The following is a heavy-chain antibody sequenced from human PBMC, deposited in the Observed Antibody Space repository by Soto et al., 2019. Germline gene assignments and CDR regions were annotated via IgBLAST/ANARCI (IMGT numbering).Heavy chain of an antibody. V-gene: IGHV3-30-3*01. CDR2: ISYDGSNK. CDR3: ARCRRSDYFDY. J-gene: IGHJ4*02. CDR1: GFTFSSYA. Sequence: QVQLVESGGGVVQPGRSLRLSCAASGFTFSSYAMHWVRQAPGKGLEWVAVISYDGSNKYYADSLKGRFTISRDNSKHKLYLKMNSLRAEDTAVYYCARCRRSDYFDYWGQGNLVTVSS.